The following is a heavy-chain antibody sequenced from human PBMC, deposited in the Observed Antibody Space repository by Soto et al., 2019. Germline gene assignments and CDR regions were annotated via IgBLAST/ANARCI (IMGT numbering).Heavy chain of an antibody. CDR2: IYHSGST. V-gene: IGHV4-4*02. Sequence: SETLSLTCAVSSVSISSSNWWSWVRQPPGKGLEWIGEIYHSGSTNYNPSLKSRVTISVDKSKNQFSLKLNSVTAADTAVFYCARVYPYYYYMDVWGKGTTVTVSS. CDR1: SVSISSSNW. J-gene: IGHJ6*03. CDR3: ARVYPYYYYMDV.